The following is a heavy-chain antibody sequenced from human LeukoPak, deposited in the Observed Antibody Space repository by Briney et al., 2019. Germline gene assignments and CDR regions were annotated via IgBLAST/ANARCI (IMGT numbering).Heavy chain of an antibody. Sequence: SETLSLTCTVSGGSISSYYWSWIRQPAGKGLEWIGRIYTSGSTNYNPSLKGRVTMSGDTSKNQFSLKLSSVTAADTAVYYCAREDGYCSSTSCQSFDYWGQGTLVTVSS. CDR3: AREDGYCSSTSCQSFDY. D-gene: IGHD2-2*01. J-gene: IGHJ4*02. CDR2: IYTSGST. V-gene: IGHV4-4*07. CDR1: GGSISSYY.